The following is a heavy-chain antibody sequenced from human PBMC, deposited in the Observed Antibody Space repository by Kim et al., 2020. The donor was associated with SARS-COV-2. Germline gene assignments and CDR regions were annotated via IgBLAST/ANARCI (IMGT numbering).Heavy chain of an antibody. CDR1: GYSFTSYW. CDR2: IDPSDSYT. Sequence: GESLKISCKGSGYSFTSYWISWVRQMPGKGLEWMGRIDPSDSYTNYSPSFQGHVTISADKSISTAYLQWRSLKASDTAMYYCASGAQRYYYGSGSYYRTNYYYYGMDVWGQGTTVTVSS. V-gene: IGHV5-10-1*01. D-gene: IGHD3-10*01. CDR3: ASGAQRYYYGSGSYYRTNYYYYGMDV. J-gene: IGHJ6*02.